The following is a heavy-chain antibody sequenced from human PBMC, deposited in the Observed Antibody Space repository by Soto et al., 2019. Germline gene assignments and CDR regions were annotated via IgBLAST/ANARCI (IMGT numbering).Heavy chain of an antibody. V-gene: IGHV1-69*15. CDR3: ARGHEVGGNSSAFDV. CDR1: GGSFRREA. Sequence: QVQLVQSGAEVKKPGSSVKVSCKASGGSFRREAINWVRQAPGQGPGWMGNILPFFGPADYAQKFQGRVTRTADVATTPVSMALSSLRFEDTAAYCCARGHEVGGNSSAFDVWGQGTMVIVSS. D-gene: IGHD2-15*01. J-gene: IGHJ3*01. CDR2: ILPFFGPA.